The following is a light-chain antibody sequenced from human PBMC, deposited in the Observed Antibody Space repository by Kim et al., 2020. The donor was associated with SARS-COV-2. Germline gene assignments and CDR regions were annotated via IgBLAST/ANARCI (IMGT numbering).Light chain of an antibody. CDR1: QTISNY. J-gene: IGKJ4*01. V-gene: IGKV1-39*01. CDR3: QQSYRTPRT. Sequence: ASVGDRVTIICRASQTISNYLSWYQQNPGKAPKLLIYAASSLQSGVPSRFSGSGSGTDFTLTINSLQPEDFATYYYQQSYRTPRTFGGGTKVDIK. CDR2: AAS.